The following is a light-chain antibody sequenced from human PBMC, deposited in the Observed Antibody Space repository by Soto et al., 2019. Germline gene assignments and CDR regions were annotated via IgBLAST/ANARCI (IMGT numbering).Light chain of an antibody. V-gene: IGKV3-15*01. J-gene: IGKJ2*01. Sequence: EIVLTQSPGTLSLSPGERATLSCRASQSISDTLAWYQQKPGQAPRLLIYGASTRATGIPARFSGSGSETEFTLTISSLQSEDFAVYYCQQYNNWPPYTFGQGTKVDIK. CDR1: QSISDT. CDR2: GAS. CDR3: QQYNNWPPYT.